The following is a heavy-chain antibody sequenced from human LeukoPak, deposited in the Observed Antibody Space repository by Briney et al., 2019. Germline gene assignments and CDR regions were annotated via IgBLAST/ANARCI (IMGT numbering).Heavy chain of an antibody. Sequence: GRSLRLSCAASGFTFSSYAMHWVRQAPGKGLEWVAVISYDGSKKYYADSVKGQFTISRDNSNNTLYLQMNSLRAEDTAVYYCARSPIRFWDVWGKGTTVTVSS. J-gene: IGHJ6*04. V-gene: IGHV3-30-3*01. D-gene: IGHD3-3*01. CDR3: ARSPIRFWDV. CDR1: GFTFSSYA. CDR2: ISYDGSKK.